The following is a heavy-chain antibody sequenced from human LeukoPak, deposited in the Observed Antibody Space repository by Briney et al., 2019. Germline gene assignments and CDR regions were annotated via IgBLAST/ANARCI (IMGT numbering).Heavy chain of an antibody. Sequence: ASVKVSCKASGYTFTSYGISWVRQAPGQGLEWMGWISAYNGNTNYAQKLQGRVTMTTDTSTSTAYMELRSLRSDDTAVYYCARAAHTIFGVGPMEGPWGQGTLVTVSS. CDR3: ARAAHTIFGVGPMEGP. J-gene: IGHJ5*02. CDR2: ISAYNGNT. D-gene: IGHD3-3*01. CDR1: GYTFTSYG. V-gene: IGHV1-18*01.